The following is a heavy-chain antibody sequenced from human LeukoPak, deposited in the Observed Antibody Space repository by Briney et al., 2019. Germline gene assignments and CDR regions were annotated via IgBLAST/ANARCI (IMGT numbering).Heavy chain of an antibody. D-gene: IGHD3-16*01. V-gene: IGHV1-8*01. CDR2: VNPNTGNT. CDR1: GYTFTNYD. CDR3: AKNSYKFGYDY. J-gene: IGHJ4*02. Sequence: ASVEVSCKTSGYTFTNYDINWVRQATGQGLEWMGWVNPNTGNTGFAQKFQGRVTMTRDTSISTAYMELSSLRSEDTAVYYCAKNSYKFGYDYWGQGTLVTVSS.